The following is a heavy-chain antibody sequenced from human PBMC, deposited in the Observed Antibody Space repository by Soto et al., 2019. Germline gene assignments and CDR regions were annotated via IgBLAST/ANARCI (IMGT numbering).Heavy chain of an antibody. CDR3: AKGSTYGSGSYSDY. Sequence: EVPLLDSGGGLVQPGGSQRLSCAASGFTFSSYAMSWVRQAPGKGLEWVSAISGSGGSTYYADSAKGRFTISRDNSKNTLYLQMNSLRAEDTAVYYCAKGSTYGSGSYSDYWGQGTLVTVSS. D-gene: IGHD3-10*01. V-gene: IGHV3-23*01. CDR1: GFTFSSYA. CDR2: ISGSGGST. J-gene: IGHJ4*02.